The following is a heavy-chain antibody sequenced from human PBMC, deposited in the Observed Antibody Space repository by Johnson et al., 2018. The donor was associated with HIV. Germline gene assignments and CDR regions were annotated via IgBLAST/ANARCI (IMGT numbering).Heavy chain of an antibody. CDR3: ARVPIPSSGSYYPSSVAFDI. Sequence: VQLVESGGGVVQPGRSLRLSCVASGFTVSSNYMSWVRQAPGKGLEWVSVIYSGDSTYYADSLEGRFTISRDKSKNTVYLQMNSLRVEDTAVYFCARVPIPSSGSYYPSSVAFDIWGQGTMVTVSS. V-gene: IGHV3-66*01. CDR1: GFTVSSNY. J-gene: IGHJ3*02. CDR2: IYSGDST. D-gene: IGHD1-26*01.